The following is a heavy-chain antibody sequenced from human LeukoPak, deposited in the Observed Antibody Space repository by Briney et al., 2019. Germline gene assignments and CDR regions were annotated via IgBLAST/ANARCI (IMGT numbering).Heavy chain of an antibody. CDR3: ARGTYYYDSSGYYHYYYGMDV. D-gene: IGHD3-22*01. CDR2: INTNTGNP. CDR1: GYTFTSYA. Sequence: ASVKVSCKASGYTFTSYAMNWVRQAPGQGLEWMGWINTNTGNPTYAQGFTGRFVFSLDTSVSTAYLQISSLKAEDTAVYYCARGTYYYDSSGYYHYYYGMDVWGQGTTVTVSS. J-gene: IGHJ6*02. V-gene: IGHV7-4-1*02.